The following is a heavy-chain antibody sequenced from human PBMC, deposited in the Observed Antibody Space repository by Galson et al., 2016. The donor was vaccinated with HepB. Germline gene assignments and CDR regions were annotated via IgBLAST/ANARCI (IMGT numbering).Heavy chain of an antibody. CDR2: MYHSGRT. CDR3: GRDPNNGSGRGDVFDI. D-gene: IGHD3-10*01. V-gene: IGHV4-4*02. Sequence: SETLSPTCAVSGGSISSSNWWSWVRQPQGKGLEWIWEMYHSGRTNYNLSLRSRVTISIDKSKNQFSLRLSSVTAADTAVYYCGRDPNNGSGRGDVFDIWGQGTMVTVSS. J-gene: IGHJ3*02. CDR1: GGSISSSNW.